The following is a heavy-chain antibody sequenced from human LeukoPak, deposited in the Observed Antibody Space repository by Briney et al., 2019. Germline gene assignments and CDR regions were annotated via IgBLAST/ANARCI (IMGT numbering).Heavy chain of an antibody. D-gene: IGHD2-21*01. V-gene: IGHV3-23*01. J-gene: IGHJ4*02. Sequence: GGSLRLSCVGSGFTFRSHAMSWVRQAPEKGLEFVSGIYENGGTTYYADSVKGRFSISRDNSKNTLYLEMDSLRGEDTAVYYCAKDFRIGYSAHFDYWGQGALVTVSS. CDR3: AKDFRIGYSAHFDY. CDR1: GFTFRSHA. CDR2: IYENGGTT.